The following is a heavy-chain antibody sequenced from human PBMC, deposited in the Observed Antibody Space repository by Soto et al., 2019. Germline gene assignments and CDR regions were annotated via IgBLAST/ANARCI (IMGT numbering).Heavy chain of an antibody. CDR2: IKSRTDGGAT. J-gene: IGHJ5*02. Sequence: EVQLVESGGDLVEPGGSLRLSCAASGFSFNKAWMTWVRQAPGKGLEWVGRIKSRTDGGATEYAPPVNDRFIISRDDSRNMVFLQMNSLNTEDTAVYFCTYLYREGPWGQGTLVTVSS. D-gene: IGHD3-10*01. CDR1: GFSFNKAW. CDR3: TYLYREGP. V-gene: IGHV3-15*01.